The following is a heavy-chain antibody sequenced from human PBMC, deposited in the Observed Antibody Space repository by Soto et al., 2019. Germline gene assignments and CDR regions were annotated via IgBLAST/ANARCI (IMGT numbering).Heavy chain of an antibody. D-gene: IGHD4-17*01. CDR2: INPNSGGT. CDR1: GYTFTGYY. Sequence: QVQLVQSGAEVKKPGASVKVSCKASGYTFTGYYMHWVRQAPGQGLEWMGWINPNSGGTNYAQKFQGRVTMTRDTSISTAYMELRRLRSDDTAVYYCAREIRGYGYGEYIRFDYWGQGTLVTVSS. CDR3: AREIRGYGYGEYIRFDY. V-gene: IGHV1-2*02. J-gene: IGHJ4*02.